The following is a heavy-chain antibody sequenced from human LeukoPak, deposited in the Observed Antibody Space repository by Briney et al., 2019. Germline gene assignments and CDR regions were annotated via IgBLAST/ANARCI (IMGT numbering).Heavy chain of an antibody. J-gene: IGHJ4*02. CDR2: IYYSGST. CDR1: GGSISSSSYY. D-gene: IGHD1-26*01. V-gene: IGHV4-39*07. Sequence: SETLSLTCTVSGGSISSSSYYWGWIRQPPGKGLEWIGSIYYSGSTYYNPSLKSRVTISVDTSKNQFSLKLSSVTAADTTVCYCARKGARSDYWGQGTLVTVSS. CDR3: ARKGARSDY.